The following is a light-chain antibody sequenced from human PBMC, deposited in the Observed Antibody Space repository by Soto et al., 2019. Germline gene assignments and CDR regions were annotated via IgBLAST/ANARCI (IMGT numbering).Light chain of an antibody. V-gene: IGKV1-27*01. Sequence: DIQMTQSPSSLSASVGDTVTITCRASQGISNYLAWYQQKPGQVPNLLIYAASTLHSGVPSRFSGSGYGTDFTLTISSLRPEDVASYYCQKYNNAPRTFGQGTKVEI. CDR2: AAS. J-gene: IGKJ1*01. CDR1: QGISNY. CDR3: QKYNNAPRT.